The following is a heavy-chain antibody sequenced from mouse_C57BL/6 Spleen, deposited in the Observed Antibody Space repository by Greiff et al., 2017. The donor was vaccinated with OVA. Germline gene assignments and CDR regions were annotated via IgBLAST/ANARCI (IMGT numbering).Heavy chain of an antibody. V-gene: IGHV5-12*01. CDR3: ARRGYYYGSSYGGAMDY. CDR2: ISNGGGST. CDR1: GFTFSDYY. J-gene: IGHJ4*01. Sequence: DVHLVESGGGLVQPGGSLKLSCAASGFTFSDYYMYWVRQTPEKRLEWVAYISNGGGSTYYPDTVKGRFTISRDNAKNTLYLQMSRLKSEDTAMYYGARRGYYYGSSYGGAMDYWGQGTSVTVSS. D-gene: IGHD1-1*01.